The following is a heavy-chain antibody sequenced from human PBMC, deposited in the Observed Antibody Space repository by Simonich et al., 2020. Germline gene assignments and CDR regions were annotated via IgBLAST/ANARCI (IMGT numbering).Heavy chain of an antibody. D-gene: IGHD1-26*01. J-gene: IGHJ4*02. CDR2: TSKDGSNK. V-gene: IGHV3-30*07. CDR3: ARDHLDSGSYYFDY. CDR1: GFTFSSYA. Sequence: QVQLVESGGGVVQPGRSLRLSCAASGFTFSSYAMHWVRQAQEKGLEGVAVTSKDGSNKYYADSVKGRFTISRDNSNNTLYLQMNSLRAEDTAVYYCARDHLDSGSYYFDYWGQGTLVTVSS.